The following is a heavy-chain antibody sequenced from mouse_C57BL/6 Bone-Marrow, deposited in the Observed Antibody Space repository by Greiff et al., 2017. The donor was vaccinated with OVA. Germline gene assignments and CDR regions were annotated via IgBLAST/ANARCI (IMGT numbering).Heavy chain of an antibody. CDR2: ISNGGGST. V-gene: IGHV5-12*01. Sequence: EVKVVESGGGLVQPGGSLKLSCAASGFTFSDYYMYWVRQTPEKRLEWVAYISNGGGSTYYPDTVKGRFTISRDNAKNTLYLQMSRLKSEDTAMYYCARHFFGAWFAYWGQGTLVTVSA. D-gene: IGHD1-1*02. CDR1: GFTFSDYY. J-gene: IGHJ3*01. CDR3: ARHFFGAWFAY.